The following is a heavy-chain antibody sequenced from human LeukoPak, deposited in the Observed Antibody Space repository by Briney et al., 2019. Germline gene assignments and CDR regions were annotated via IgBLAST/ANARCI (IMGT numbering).Heavy chain of an antibody. CDR3: ARGVAGSPSYYYGMDV. CDR2: INPTGGST. CDR1: GYTFPSYF. Sequence: GASVTVSCTASGYTFPSYFMHWVRQAPGQGLEWMGIINPTGGSTTYAQKFQGRVTMTRDTSTSTVYMELSSLRSDDTAVYYCARGVAGSPSYYYGMDVWGQGTTVTVSS. J-gene: IGHJ6*02. V-gene: IGHV1-46*01. D-gene: IGHD6-19*01.